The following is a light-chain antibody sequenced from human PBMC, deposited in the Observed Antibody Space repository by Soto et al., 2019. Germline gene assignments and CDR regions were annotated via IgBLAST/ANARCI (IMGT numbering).Light chain of an antibody. Sequence: DIVMTQSPDSLAVSLGERATINCKSSQSVFYSSNNKDYLAWYQPKPGQPPKLLIYWASTRESGVPDRFSGSGSGTDFTLTISSLQAEDVAVYYCQQYYSTLWTFGQGTKVEIK. CDR1: QSVFYSSNNKDY. V-gene: IGKV4-1*01. CDR2: WAS. CDR3: QQYYSTLWT. J-gene: IGKJ1*01.